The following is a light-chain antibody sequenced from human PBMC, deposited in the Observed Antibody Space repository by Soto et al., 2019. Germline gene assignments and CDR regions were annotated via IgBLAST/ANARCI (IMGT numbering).Light chain of an antibody. CDR1: QSVSSTY. Sequence: EVVLTQSPGTLSLSPGERATLSCRASQSVSSTYFAWYQQKPGQAPRLLMYAASRREAGIPDRFSGSGSGTDLTLTISRRVPQEFEVSYCQEYHRSPYSDVQGT. CDR3: QEYHRSPYS. V-gene: IGKV3-20*01. J-gene: IGKJ2*03. CDR2: AAS.